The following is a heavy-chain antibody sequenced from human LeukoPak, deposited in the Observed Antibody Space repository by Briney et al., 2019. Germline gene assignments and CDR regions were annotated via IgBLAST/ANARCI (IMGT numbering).Heavy chain of an antibody. CDR2: MHYTGNT. D-gene: IGHD3-3*01. J-gene: IGHJ4*02. CDR3: AEHGVVNSAYYFDY. CDR1: GDSISNYY. V-gene: IGHV4-59*08. Sequence: SETLSLTYTVSGDSISNYYWSWIRQPPGKGLEWIANMHYTGNTNYNPSLKSRVTISVDTSKSHLSLRLTSVTASDTAVYYCAEHGVVNSAYYFDYWGQGTLVTVSS.